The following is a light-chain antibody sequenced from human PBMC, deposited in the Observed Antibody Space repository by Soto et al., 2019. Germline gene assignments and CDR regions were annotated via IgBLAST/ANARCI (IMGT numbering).Light chain of an antibody. Sequence: DIQMTQSPSSLSASVGDRVTITCRASQTISSYLNWYQQSPGKAPKLLIYAASNLQSGVPSRFSGSGSGADFTLTISSLQPEDFATYYCQQTYSSVSITFGQGTRL. V-gene: IGKV1-39*01. CDR3: QQTYSSVSIT. CDR2: AAS. CDR1: QTISSY. J-gene: IGKJ5*01.